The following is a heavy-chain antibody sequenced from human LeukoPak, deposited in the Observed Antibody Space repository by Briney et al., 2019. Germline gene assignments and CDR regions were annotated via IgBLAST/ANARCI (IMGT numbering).Heavy chain of an antibody. CDR2: ISAYNGNT. CDR1: GYTFTSYG. D-gene: IGHD4-17*01. V-gene: IGHV1-18*01. CDR3: ARETGYDYGDYDAFDI. J-gene: IGHJ3*02. Sequence: ASVKVSCTASGYTFTSYGISWVRQAPGQGLEWMGWISAYNGNTNYAQKLQGRVTMTTDTSTSTAYMELRSLRSDDTAVYYCARETGYDYGDYDAFDIWGQGTMVTVSS.